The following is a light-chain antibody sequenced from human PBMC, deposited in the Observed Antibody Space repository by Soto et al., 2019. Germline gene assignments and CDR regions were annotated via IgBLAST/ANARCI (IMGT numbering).Light chain of an antibody. CDR3: SSYTSSSTV. CDR2: DVS. CDR1: SSDVGGYNY. J-gene: IGLJ1*01. Sequence: QSVLTQPASVSGSPGQSITISCTGTSSDVGGYNYVSWYQQHPGKAPKLMIYDVSNRPSGVSNRFSGSKSGNTASLTISGLEAEDEADYYCSSYTSSSTVFETGTKLTVL. V-gene: IGLV2-14*01.